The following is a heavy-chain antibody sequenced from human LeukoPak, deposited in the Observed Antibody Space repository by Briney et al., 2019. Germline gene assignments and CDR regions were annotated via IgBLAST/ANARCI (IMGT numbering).Heavy chain of an antibody. CDR1: GFTFSSYE. V-gene: IGHV3-48*03. CDR3: ARSPAAAGTGWFDP. CDR2: ISSSGSTI. D-gene: IGHD6-13*01. Sequence: GGSLGLSCAASGFTFSSYEMNWVRQAPGKGLEWVSYISSSGSTIYYADSVKGRFTISRDNAKNSLYLQMNSLRAEDTAVYYCARSPAAAGTGWFDPWGQGTLVTVSS. J-gene: IGHJ5*02.